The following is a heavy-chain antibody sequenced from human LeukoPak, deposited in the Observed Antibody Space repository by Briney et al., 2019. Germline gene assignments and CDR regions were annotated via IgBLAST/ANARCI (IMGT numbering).Heavy chain of an antibody. J-gene: IGHJ4*02. Sequence: GGSLRLSCAASGFTFSSYWMSWVRQAPGKGLEWVANIKQDGSEKYYVDSVKARFTISRDNAKNSLCLQMNSLRAEDTAVYYCAALGYCSGGSCYGEVDYWGQGTLVTVSS. CDR2: IKQDGSEK. D-gene: IGHD2-15*01. V-gene: IGHV3-7*01. CDR3: AALGYCSGGSCYGEVDY. CDR1: GFTFSSYW.